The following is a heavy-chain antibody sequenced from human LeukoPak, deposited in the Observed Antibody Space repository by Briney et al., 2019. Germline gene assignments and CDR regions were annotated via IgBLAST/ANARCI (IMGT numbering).Heavy chain of an antibody. J-gene: IGHJ5*02. D-gene: IGHD3-3*01. Sequence: ASVKVSCKASGYTFTSYDINWVRQATGQGLEWMGWMNPNSGNTGYAQKFQGRVTMTRNTSISTAYMELSSLRSEETAVYYCARVGSVLRFLEWLLSPNWFDPWGQGTLVTVSS. CDR2: MNPNSGNT. V-gene: IGHV1-8*01. CDR3: ARVGSVLRFLEWLLSPNWFDP. CDR1: GYTFTSYD.